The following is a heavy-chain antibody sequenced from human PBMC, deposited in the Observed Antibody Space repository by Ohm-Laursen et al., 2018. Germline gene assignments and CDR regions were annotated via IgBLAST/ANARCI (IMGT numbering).Heavy chain of an antibody. Sequence: SLRLSCTASGFTVSSNYMSWVRQAPGKGLEWVSVIYSGGSTYYADSVKGRFTISRDNSKNTLHLQMNSLRAEDTAVYYCAKDKVWREGSPEDYFYGMDVWGQGTTVTVSS. CDR2: IYSGGST. CDR3: AKDKVWREGSPEDYFYGMDV. D-gene: IGHD3-10*01. V-gene: IGHV3-53*01. CDR1: GFTVSSNY. J-gene: IGHJ6*02.